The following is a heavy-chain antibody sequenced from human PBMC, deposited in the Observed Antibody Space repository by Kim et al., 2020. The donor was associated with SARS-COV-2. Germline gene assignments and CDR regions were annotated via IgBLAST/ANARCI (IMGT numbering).Heavy chain of an antibody. D-gene: IGHD3-10*01. CDR3: ARGVRYGSGNTNWFDP. CDR1: GGSFSGYY. Sequence: SETLSLTCAVYGGSFSGYYWSWIRQPPGKGLEWIGEINHSGSTNYNPSLKSRVTISVDTSKNQFSLKLSSVTAADTAVYYCARGVRYGSGNTNWFDPWGQGTLVTVSS. J-gene: IGHJ5*02. V-gene: IGHV4-34*01. CDR2: INHSGST.